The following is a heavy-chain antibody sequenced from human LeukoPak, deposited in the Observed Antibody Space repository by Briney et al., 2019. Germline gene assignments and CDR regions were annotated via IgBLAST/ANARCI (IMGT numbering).Heavy chain of an antibody. D-gene: IGHD2-2*02. CDR2: IYPGDSDT. CDR1: GYAFASYW. J-gene: IGHJ6*02. CDR3: ARLNCSSTSCYTIYYYYGMDV. V-gene: IGHV5-51*01. Sequence: GESLKISCRVSGYAFASYWIGWVRQVPGKGLEWMGIIYPGDSDTRYSPSFQGQVTISADKSISTAYLQWSSLKASDTAMYYCARLNCSSTSCYTIYYYYGMDVWGQGTTVTVSS.